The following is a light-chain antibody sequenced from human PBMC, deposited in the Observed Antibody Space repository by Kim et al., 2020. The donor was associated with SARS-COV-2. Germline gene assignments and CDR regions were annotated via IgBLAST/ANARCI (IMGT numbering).Light chain of an antibody. CDR1: ESISSY. V-gene: IGKV3-11*01. Sequence: EIVLTQSPATLSLSPGARATLSCTASESISSYLAWYQHKPGQPPRLLIYDASNRAAGIPARFSGSGFGTDFTLTISSLEPEDFAVYYCQQRNNGYTFGQGTKLEI. J-gene: IGKJ2*01. CDR2: DAS. CDR3: QQRNNGYT.